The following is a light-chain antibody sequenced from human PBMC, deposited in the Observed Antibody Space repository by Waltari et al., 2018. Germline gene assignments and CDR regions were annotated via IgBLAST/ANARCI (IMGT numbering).Light chain of an antibody. V-gene: IGLV1-47*01. CDR3: AAWDDSLSCWV. CDR2: RDD. Sequence: QSVLTQPPSASGTPGQRVTISCSGSSSTVGSSYVYWYQHLPGAAPKVLMFRDDERASGIPDRFSGSKSGTSASLAISGLRSEDEAEYYCAAWDDSLSCWVFGGGTKLTVL. CDR1: SSTVGSSY. J-gene: IGLJ3*02.